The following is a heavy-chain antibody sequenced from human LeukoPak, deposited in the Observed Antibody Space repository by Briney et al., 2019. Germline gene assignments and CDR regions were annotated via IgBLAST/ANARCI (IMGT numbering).Heavy chain of an antibody. J-gene: IGHJ4*02. CDR2: INYSGTT. CDR1: GGSISSNTHY. CDR3: ARGRWISGSYYNFDF. D-gene: IGHD1-26*01. Sequence: TSETLSLTCSVSGGSISSNTHYWGWIRQPPGKGLEWIATINYSGTTHYNPSFKSRVTMSPDTSNNQFSLKVNSVTAADTAVYYCARGRWISGSYYNFDFWGQGTLVTVSS. V-gene: IGHV4-39*07.